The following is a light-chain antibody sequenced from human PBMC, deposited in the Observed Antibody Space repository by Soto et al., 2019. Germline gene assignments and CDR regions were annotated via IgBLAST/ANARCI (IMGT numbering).Light chain of an antibody. V-gene: IGLV2-14*03. Sequence: QSALTQPASVSGSPGQSITISCTGTSSDVGGYNYVSWYQQHPGKAPKLKIYDVSNRPSGVSYRFSGSKSGNTASLTISGLQAEDEADYYCSSYTDSGTDVVIGGVTQLTVL. CDR1: SSDVGGYNY. CDR3: SSYTDSGTDVV. CDR2: DVS. J-gene: IGLJ2*01.